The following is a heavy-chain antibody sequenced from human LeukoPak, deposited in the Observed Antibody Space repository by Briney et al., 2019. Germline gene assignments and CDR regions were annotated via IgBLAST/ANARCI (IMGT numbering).Heavy chain of an antibody. V-gene: IGHV4-39*01. D-gene: IGHD6-6*01. CDR2: ISYSGST. CDR1: GGSISTSSYY. J-gene: IGHJ4*02. Sequence: SETLSLTCTVSGGSISTSSYYWGWIRQPPGKGLEWIGSISYSGSTYYNPSLKSRVTMSVDTSKNQFSLKLNSVTAADTAVFYCARKVNRYGSSSPYYFDYWGQGTLVTVSS. CDR3: ARKVNRYGSSSPYYFDY.